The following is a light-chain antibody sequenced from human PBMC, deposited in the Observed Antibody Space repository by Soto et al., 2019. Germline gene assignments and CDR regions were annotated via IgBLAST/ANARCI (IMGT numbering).Light chain of an antibody. V-gene: IGLV2-14*01. CDR1: SSDVGGYNY. CDR3: SSYTSSSTL. J-gene: IGLJ2*01. Sequence: QSVLTQPASVSGSPGQSVTISCTGTSSDVGGYNYVSWYQQHAGKAPKLMIYDVSNRPSGVSNRFSGSKSGNTAYLTISGLEAEDEADYYCSSYTSSSTLFGGGTKVTVL. CDR2: DVS.